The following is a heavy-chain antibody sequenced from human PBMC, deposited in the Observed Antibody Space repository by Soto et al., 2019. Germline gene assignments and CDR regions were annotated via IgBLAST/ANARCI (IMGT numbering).Heavy chain of an antibody. CDR1: GFTFSSYA. CDR3: ARAHQVTIFGVVIVRGSGVMDV. V-gene: IGHV3-30-3*01. Sequence: QVQLVESGGGVVQPGRSLRLSCAASGFTFSSYAMHWVRQAPGKGLEWVAVISYDGSNKYYADSVKGRFTISRDNSKNTLYLQMNSLGAEDTAVYYCARAHQVTIFGVVIVRGSGVMDVWGQGTTVTVSS. CDR2: ISYDGSNK. D-gene: IGHD3-3*01. J-gene: IGHJ6*02.